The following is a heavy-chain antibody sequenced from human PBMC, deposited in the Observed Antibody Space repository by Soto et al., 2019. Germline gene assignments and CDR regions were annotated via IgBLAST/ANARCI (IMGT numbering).Heavy chain of an antibody. Sequence: SLRLSCAASGFTFSSYSMNWVRQAPGKGLEWVSYISSSSSTIYYADSVKGRFTISRDNAKNSLYLQMNSLRAEDTAVYYCARHPERIAQIGWFDPWGQGTLVTVLL. CDR1: GFTFSSYS. D-gene: IGHD6-13*01. CDR3: ARHPERIAQIGWFDP. V-gene: IGHV3-48*01. CDR2: ISSSSSTI. J-gene: IGHJ5*02.